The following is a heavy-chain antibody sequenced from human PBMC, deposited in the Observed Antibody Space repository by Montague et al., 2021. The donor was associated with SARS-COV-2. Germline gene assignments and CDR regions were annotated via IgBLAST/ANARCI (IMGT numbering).Heavy chain of an antibody. CDR2: IYYSGST. CDR3: ARQGRISMVRLNWFDP. Sequence: SETLSLTCIVSSGSISSSSYYWGWIRQPPGKGLEWIGSIYYSGSTYYNPSLKSRVTISVDTSKNQFSLKLSSVTAADTAVYYCARQGRISMVRLNWFDPWGQGTLVTVSS. CDR1: SGSISSSSYY. J-gene: IGHJ5*02. V-gene: IGHV4-39*01. D-gene: IGHD3-10*01.